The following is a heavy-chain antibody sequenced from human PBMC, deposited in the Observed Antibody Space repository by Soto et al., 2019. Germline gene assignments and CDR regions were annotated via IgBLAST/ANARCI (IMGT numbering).Heavy chain of an antibody. Sequence: QVQLVQSGAEVKKPGSSVKVSCKASGVTFSSYAISWVRQAPGQGLDWMGGIIPIFGTANYAQKFQGRVTITADESTSTAYMALSSLRSEDTAVYYCARSGGGAVAGNWFDYWGQGTLVTVSS. D-gene: IGHD6-19*01. J-gene: IGHJ4*02. V-gene: IGHV1-69*12. CDR3: ARSGGGAVAGNWFDY. CDR2: IIPIFGTA. CDR1: GVTFSSYA.